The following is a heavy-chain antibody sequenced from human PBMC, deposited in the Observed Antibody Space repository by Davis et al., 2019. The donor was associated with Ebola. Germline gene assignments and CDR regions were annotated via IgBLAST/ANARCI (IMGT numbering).Heavy chain of an antibody. CDR3: ARGGQYSSGSYSQTLVGFDP. V-gene: IGHV4-4*02. D-gene: IGHD6-19*01. CDR2: IYHSGST. CDR1: GGSISSSNW. J-gene: IGHJ5*02. Sequence: GSLRLSCAVSGGSISSSNWWSWVRQPPGKGLEWIGEIYHSGSTNYNPSLKSRVTISVDKSKNQFSLKLSSVTAADTAVYYCARGGQYSSGSYSQTLVGFDPWGQGTLVTVSS.